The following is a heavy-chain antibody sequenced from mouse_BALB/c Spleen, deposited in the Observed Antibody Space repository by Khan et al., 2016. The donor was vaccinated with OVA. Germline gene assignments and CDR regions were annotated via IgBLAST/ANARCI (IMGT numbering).Heavy chain of an antibody. Sequence: QVQLQQSGAELVKPGASVKLSSKTSGYTFTSYWIQWVKQRPGQGLGWIGQIFPGTGTTYYNQNFKGKATLTVDTSSSTAYMQLSSLTSEDSAVYFCARGYFGNYEFVYWGQGTLVTVSP. CDR1: GYTFTSYW. D-gene: IGHD2-1*01. CDR3: ARGYFGNYEFVY. J-gene: IGHJ3*01. V-gene: IGHV1S132*01. CDR2: IFPGTGTT.